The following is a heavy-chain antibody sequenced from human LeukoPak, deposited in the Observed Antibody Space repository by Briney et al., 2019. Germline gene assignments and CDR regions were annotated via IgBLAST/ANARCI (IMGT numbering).Heavy chain of an antibody. CDR2: INHSGST. D-gene: IGHD6-13*01. CDR3: ARRGRSIAAAGTPLFDY. J-gene: IGHJ4*02. V-gene: IGHV4-34*01. CDR1: GGSFSGYY. Sequence: PSETLSLTCAVYGGSFSGYYGSWIRQPPGKGLEWIGEINHSGSTNSNPSLKSRVTISVDTSKNQFSLKLSSVTAADTAVYYCARRGRSIAAAGTPLFDYWGQGTLVTVSS.